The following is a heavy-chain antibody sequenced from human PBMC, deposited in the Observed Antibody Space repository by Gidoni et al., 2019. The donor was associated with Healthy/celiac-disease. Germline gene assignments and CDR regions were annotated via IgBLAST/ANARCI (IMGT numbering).Heavy chain of an antibody. J-gene: IGHJ6*02. D-gene: IGHD6-19*01. CDR2: ISSNGGST. CDR3: AREEQWLVPPNYYYGMDV. V-gene: IGHV3-64*01. CDR1: GFTFRSYA. Sequence: EVQLVESGGGLFQPGGSLRLSCAASGFTFRSYAMHWVRQAPGKGLEYVSAISSNGGSTYYANSVKGRFTISRDNSKNTLYLQMGSLRAEDMAVYYCAREEQWLVPPNYYYGMDVWGQGTTVTVSS.